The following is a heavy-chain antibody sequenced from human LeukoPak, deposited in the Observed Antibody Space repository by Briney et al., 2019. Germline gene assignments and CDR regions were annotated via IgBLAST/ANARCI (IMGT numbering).Heavy chain of an antibody. D-gene: IGHD6-19*01. CDR3: AGGSGWYCFDY. J-gene: IGHJ4*02. V-gene: IGHV4-4*07. CDR1: GGSISNYY. Sequence: PSETLSLTCTVSGGSISNYYWNWIRQPAGKGLEWIGRLLGSGSTTYNPSLKSRVTISLDTSKNQFSLNLSSVSPADTAVYFCAGGSGWYCFDYWGQGALVTVSS. CDR2: LLGSGST.